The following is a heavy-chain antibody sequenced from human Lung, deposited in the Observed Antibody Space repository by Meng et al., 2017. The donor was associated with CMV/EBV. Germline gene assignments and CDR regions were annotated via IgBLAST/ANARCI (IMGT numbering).Heavy chain of an antibody. Sequence: SXTLSLSCTVSGYSISSGYYWGWIRQPPGKGLEWIGNIYKSGRTFYSPSLKTRVTMSVDTSKNQFSLKLRSVTAADTAVYYCARFPFDDWGQGTLVTVSS. CDR1: GYSISSGYY. J-gene: IGHJ4*02. CDR3: ARFPFDD. CDR2: IYKSGRT. V-gene: IGHV4-38-2*02.